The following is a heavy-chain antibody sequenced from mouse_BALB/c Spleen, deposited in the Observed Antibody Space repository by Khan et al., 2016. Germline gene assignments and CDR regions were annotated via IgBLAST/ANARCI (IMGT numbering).Heavy chain of an antibody. CDR3: LYDNYAHWYVDV. V-gene: IGHV6-6*02. J-gene: IGHJ1*01. D-gene: IGHD2-1*01. Sequence: EVKLEVSGGGLVQPGGSMKLSCVASGFTFSNYWMNWVRQSPEKGLEWVAEIRLKSNNYATHYAESVKGRFTISRDDSKSSVYLQMNNLRAEDTDIYYCLYDNYAHWYVDVWGAGTTVTVSS. CDR1: GFTFSNYW. CDR2: IRLKSNNYAT.